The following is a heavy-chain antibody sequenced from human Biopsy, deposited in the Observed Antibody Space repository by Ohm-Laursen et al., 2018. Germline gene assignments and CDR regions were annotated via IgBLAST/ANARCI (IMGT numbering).Heavy chain of an antibody. D-gene: IGHD3-22*01. J-gene: IGHJ3*02. V-gene: IGHV3-9*01. Sequence: SLRLSCAASGFRFDNTGMHWVRQGPGKGLEWVARISWSSDSITYAKSVTGRFTISRDNGENSLYLQMNSLRPEDTALYYCTKNTQWEGSGYLDAFHIWGHGAMVTVSS. CDR1: GFRFDNTG. CDR3: TKNTQWEGSGYLDAFHI. CDR2: ISWSSDSI.